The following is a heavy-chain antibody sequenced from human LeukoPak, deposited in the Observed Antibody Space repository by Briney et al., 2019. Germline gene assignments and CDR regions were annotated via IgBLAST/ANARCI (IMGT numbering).Heavy chain of an antibody. D-gene: IGHD3-22*01. V-gene: IGHV3-30*03. J-gene: IGHJ4*02. Sequence: GGSLRLSCAASGFTFSSYGMHWVRQAPGKGLEWVAVISYDGSNKYYADSVKGRFTISRDNSKNTLYLQMNSLRAEDTAVYYCARDLVGGWDDSSGYYYGYFDYWGQGTLVTVSS. CDR2: ISYDGSNK. CDR1: GFTFSSYG. CDR3: ARDLVGGWDDSSGYYYGYFDY.